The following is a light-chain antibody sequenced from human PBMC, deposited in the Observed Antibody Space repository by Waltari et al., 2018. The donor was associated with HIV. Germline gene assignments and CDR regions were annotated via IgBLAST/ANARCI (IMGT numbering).Light chain of an antibody. CDR2: EVT. CDR3: SSYTTSSTWV. J-gene: IGLJ3*02. V-gene: IGLV2-18*02. Sequence: QSALTLPPSVSGSLGQSVTISCTGHSSDIGAYNRVSWYQQSPGTAPKLRIYEVTHRPSGVPVRFSGSKSGNTASLTISGLQADDEADYYCSSYTTSSTWVFGGGTKLTVL. CDR1: SSDIGAYNR.